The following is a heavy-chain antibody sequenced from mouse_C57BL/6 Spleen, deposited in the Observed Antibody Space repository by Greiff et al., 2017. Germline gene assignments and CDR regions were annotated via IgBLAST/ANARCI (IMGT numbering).Heavy chain of an antibody. D-gene: IGHD1-1*01. CDR3: ARTPVVAYYAMDY. Sequence: QVQLQQPGAELVKPGASVKMSCKASGYTFTSYWITWVKQRPGQGLEWIGDIYPGSGSTNYNEKFKSKATLTVDASSSTAYMQLSSLTSEDSAVYYCARTPVVAYYAMDYWGQGTSVTVSS. J-gene: IGHJ4*01. V-gene: IGHV1-55*01. CDR1: GYTFTSYW. CDR2: IYPGSGST.